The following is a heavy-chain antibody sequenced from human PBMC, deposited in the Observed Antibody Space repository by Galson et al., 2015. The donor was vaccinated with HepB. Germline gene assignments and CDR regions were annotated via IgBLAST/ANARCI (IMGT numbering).Heavy chain of an antibody. CDR3: ARGRGYCISTSCYEFDY. D-gene: IGHD2-2*01. CDR2: IYPGDSDT. J-gene: IGHJ4*02. Sequence: SCKGSGYSFTNSWIGWVRQVPGKGLEWMAIIYPGDSDTRYSPPFQGQVTISADKSISTAYLQWSSLRASDTAMYYCARGRGYCISTSCYEFDYWGQGTLVTVSS. CDR1: GYSFTNSW. V-gene: IGHV5-51*01.